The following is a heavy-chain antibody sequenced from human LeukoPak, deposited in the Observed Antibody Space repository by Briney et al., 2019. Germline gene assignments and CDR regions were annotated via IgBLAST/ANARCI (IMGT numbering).Heavy chain of an antibody. J-gene: IGHJ4*02. V-gene: IGHV3-33*01. CDR1: GFTFSTYA. CDR3: ARDLPLIGY. CDR2: IWYDGSNK. Sequence: GRSLRLSCAASGFTFSTYAMHWVRQAPGKGREWVAVIWYDGSNKYYADSVKGRFTISRDNAKNSLYLQMNSLRAEDTAVYYCARDLPLIGYWGQGTLVTVSS.